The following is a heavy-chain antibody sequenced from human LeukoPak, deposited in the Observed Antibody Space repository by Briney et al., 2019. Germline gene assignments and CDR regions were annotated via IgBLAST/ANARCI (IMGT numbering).Heavy chain of an antibody. D-gene: IGHD2-15*01. CDR2: INQGGSA. J-gene: IGHJ6*02. CDR3: ARGYCSGGSCYSVRYYYGMDV. CDR1: RGSLSNYY. V-gene: IGHV4-34*01. Sequence: NPSETLSLTCAVYRGSLSNYYWNWIRQPPGKGLEWIGGINQGGSALYNPSVKSRVTMSIDTSKTQFSLKLTSVTAADTAVYYCARGYCSGGSCYSVRYYYGMDVWGQGTTVTVSS.